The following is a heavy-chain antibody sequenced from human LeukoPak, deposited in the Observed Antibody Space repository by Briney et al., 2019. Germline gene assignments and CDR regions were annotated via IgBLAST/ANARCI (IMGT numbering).Heavy chain of an antibody. CDR3: ARDHNGDYGDY. J-gene: IGHJ4*02. CDR2: IKQDGSEK. D-gene: IGHD4-17*01. Sequence: GGSLRLSCAASGLTFSEHWMTWVRQAPGKGLEWVATIKQDGSEKYYLDSVKGRFTISRDNSKNTLYLQMNSLRAEDTAVYYCARDHNGDYGDYWGQGTLVTVSS. V-gene: IGHV3-7*01. CDR1: GLTFSEHW.